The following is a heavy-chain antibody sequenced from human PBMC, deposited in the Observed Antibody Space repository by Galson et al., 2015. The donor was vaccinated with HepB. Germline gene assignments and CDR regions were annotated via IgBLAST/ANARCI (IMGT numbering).Heavy chain of an antibody. CDR1: GGSISSYY. CDR3: ARDLGRDITMPIGEHAFDI. Sequence: TLSLTCTVSGGSISSYYWSWIRQPPGKGLEWIGYIYYSGSTNYNPSLKSRVTISVDTSKNQFSLKLSSVTAADTAVYYCARDLGRDITMPIGEHAFDIWGQGTMVTVSS. V-gene: IGHV4-59*12. D-gene: IGHD3-10*01. CDR2: IYYSGST. J-gene: IGHJ3*02.